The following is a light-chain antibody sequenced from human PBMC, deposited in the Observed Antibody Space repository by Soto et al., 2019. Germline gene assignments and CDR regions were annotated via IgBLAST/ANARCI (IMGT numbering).Light chain of an antibody. V-gene: IGKV1-8*01. CDR3: QQYYSYPYT. CDR2: AAY. CDR1: QGISSY. Sequence: MTQSPSSFSASTGDRVTITCRASQGISSYLAWYQQKPGKAPKLLIYAAYTLQSGVPSRFSGSGSGTDFTLTISCLQSEDFATYYCQQYYSYPYTFGQGTKVDIK. J-gene: IGKJ2*01.